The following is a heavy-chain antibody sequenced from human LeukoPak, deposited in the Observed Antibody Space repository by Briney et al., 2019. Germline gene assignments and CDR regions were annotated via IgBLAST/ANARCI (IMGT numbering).Heavy chain of an antibody. CDR2: INPNSGGT. J-gene: IGHJ5*02. D-gene: IGHD6-13*01. CDR1: GYTFTSYD. V-gene: IGHV1-2*02. CDR3: ARDLSSSWYNWFDP. Sequence: ASVKVSCKASGYTFTSYDINWVRQATGQGLEWMGWINPNSGGTNYAQKFQGRVTMTRDTSISTAYMELSRLRSDDTAVYYCARDLSSSWYNWFDPWGQGTLVTVSS.